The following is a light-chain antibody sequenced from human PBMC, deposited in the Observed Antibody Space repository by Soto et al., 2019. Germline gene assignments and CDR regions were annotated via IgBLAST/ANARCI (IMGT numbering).Light chain of an antibody. CDR3: QHYNNRPT. V-gene: IGKV3D-20*02. Sequence: EIVLTQSPGTLSLSPGERATLSCRASQSVSSSYLAWYQQKPGQAPRLLIYAASTRATNIPARCSGSGSGTDFTITISRLQDEDVAFYYCQHYNNRPTFGQGTKVDIK. CDR1: QSVSSSY. J-gene: IGKJ1*01. CDR2: AAS.